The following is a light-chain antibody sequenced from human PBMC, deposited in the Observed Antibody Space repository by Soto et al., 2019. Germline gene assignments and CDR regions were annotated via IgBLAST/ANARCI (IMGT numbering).Light chain of an antibody. CDR1: QSVSSSY. CDR2: GAS. Sequence: EIVLTQSPGTLSLSPGERATLSCRASQSVSSSYLAWYQQKPGQAPRLLICGASSRATGIPDRFSGSGSGTDFTLTISRLEPEDFAVYYCQQYGSSTGITFGQGTRLEIK. V-gene: IGKV3-20*01. CDR3: QQYGSSTGIT. J-gene: IGKJ5*01.